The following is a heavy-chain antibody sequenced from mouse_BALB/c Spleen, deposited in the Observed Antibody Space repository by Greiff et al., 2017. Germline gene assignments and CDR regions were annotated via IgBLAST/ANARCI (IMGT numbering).Heavy chain of an antibody. D-gene: IGHD2-4*01. V-gene: IGHV5-4*02. CDR2: ISDGGST. J-gene: IGHJ3*01. CDR1: GFTFSDYY. Sequence: EVHLVESGGGLVKPGGSLKLSCAASGFTFSDYYMYWVRQTPEKRLEWVATISDGGSTYYPDTVKGRFTISRDNAKNTLYLQMSSLKSEDTALYYCAREGIYYDYDEAWFAYWGQGTLVTVSA. CDR3: AREGIYYDYDEAWFAY.